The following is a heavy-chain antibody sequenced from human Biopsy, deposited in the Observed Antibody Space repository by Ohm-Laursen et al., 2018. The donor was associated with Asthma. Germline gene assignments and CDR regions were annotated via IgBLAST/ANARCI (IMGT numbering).Heavy chain of an antibody. D-gene: IGHD1-1*01. V-gene: IGHV3-30*01. J-gene: IGHJ3*02. CDR3: VRDGTDDAFDI. CDR1: GFSFSNFA. Sequence: SLRLSCSASGFSFSNFAIHWVRQAPGKGLEWVGVISKDASTQDYADFVKGRFTMARDNSKNTLDLQMNSLREEDTAVYYCVRDGTDDAFDIWGQGTVVSVSS. CDR2: ISKDASTQ.